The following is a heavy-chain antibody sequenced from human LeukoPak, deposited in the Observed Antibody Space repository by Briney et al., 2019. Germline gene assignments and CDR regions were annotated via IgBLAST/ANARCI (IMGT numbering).Heavy chain of an antibody. CDR1: GYTFTSYY. CDR2: INPSGGST. D-gene: IGHD1-26*01. V-gene: IGHV1-46*01. J-gene: IGHJ4*02. Sequence: ASVKVSCKASGYTFTSYYMHWVRQAPGQGLEWMGIINPSGGSTSYAQKFQGRVTMTRDTSTSTVYMELSSLRSEDTAVYYCANSISSGSKLRRGDYWGQGTLVTVSS. CDR3: ANSISSGSKLRRGDY.